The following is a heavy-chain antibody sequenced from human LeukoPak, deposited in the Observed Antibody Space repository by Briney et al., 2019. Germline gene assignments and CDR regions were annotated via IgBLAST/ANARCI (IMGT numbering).Heavy chain of an antibody. CDR3: AKDRSSSWYGGIDY. CDR2: ISYDGSNK. V-gene: IGHV3-30*18. D-gene: IGHD6-13*01. J-gene: IGHJ4*02. Sequence: GGSLRLSCAASGFTFSSYGMHWVRQAPGKGLEWVAVISYDGSNKYYADSVKGRFTISRDNSKNTLYLQMNSLRAEDTAVYYCAKDRSSSWYGGIDYWGQGTLVTVSS. CDR1: GFTFSSYG.